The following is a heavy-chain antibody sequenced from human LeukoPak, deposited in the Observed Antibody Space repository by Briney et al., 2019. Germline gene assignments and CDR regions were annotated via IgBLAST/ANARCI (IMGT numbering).Heavy chain of an antibody. CDR3: ARGRGTTVIKTFDN. D-gene: IGHD4-17*01. Sequence: SQTLSLTCAVSGGSITSGGYSWSWIRQPRGKGLEWIGYIYHSGSTYYNPSLQSRVTISVDRSNNHFSLGLSSVTAADTAVYFCARGRGTTVIKTFDNWGQGTLVTVSS. CDR1: GGSITSGGYS. V-gene: IGHV4-30-2*01. J-gene: IGHJ4*02. CDR2: IYHSGST.